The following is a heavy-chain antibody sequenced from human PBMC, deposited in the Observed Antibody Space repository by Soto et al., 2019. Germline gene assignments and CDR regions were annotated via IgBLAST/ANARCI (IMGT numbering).Heavy chain of an antibody. CDR2: IWYDGSNK. Sequence: GGPLRLSCAASGFIFNEYGMHWVRQAPGKGLEWVAVIWYDGSNKYYADSVKGRFTISRDNSKNTMSLQMNNLRAEDTAVYYCARWGCSGTNCNLNQRSYDLWGQGTLVTVSS. D-gene: IGHD2-15*01. CDR1: GFIFNEYG. CDR3: ARWGCSGTNCNLNQRSYDL. V-gene: IGHV3-33*03. J-gene: IGHJ4*02.